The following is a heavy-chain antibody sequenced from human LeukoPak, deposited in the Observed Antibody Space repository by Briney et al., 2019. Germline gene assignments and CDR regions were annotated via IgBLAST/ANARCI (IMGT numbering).Heavy chain of an antibody. CDR1: GYTFTGYY. Sequence: ASVKVSCKASGYTFTGYYMHWVRQAPGKGLEWMGWITPNSDGTNYAHKFQGRFTMTRDNSINTAYLEVNRLRADDTAVYYCAREPGEQWLAYFEYWDQGTLVTVSS. D-gene: IGHD6-19*01. CDR3: AREPGEQWLAYFEY. V-gene: IGHV1-2*02. J-gene: IGHJ4*02. CDR2: ITPNSDGT.